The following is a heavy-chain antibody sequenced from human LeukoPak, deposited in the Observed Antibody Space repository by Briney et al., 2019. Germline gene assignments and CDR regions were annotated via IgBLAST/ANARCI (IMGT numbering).Heavy chain of an antibody. CDR3: ARGFYGSGSYSSPGFHAFDV. D-gene: IGHD3-10*01. J-gene: IGHJ3*01. V-gene: IGHV4-4*02. CDR2: IYHSGST. Sequence: SETLSLTCAVSGGSTSSNNWWSWVRQPPGKGLEWIGEIYHSGSTDYNPPLESRVTISVDKSKNQFSLKLSSVTAADTAVYYCARGFYGSGSYSSPGFHAFDVWGQGTMVTVSS. CDR1: GGSTSSNNW.